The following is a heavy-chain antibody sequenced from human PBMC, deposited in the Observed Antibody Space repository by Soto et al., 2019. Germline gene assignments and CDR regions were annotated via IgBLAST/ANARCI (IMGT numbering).Heavy chain of an antibody. V-gene: IGHV3-23*01. D-gene: IGHD3-10*01. CDR1: GFTFSNYA. CDR3: AKERLGRGFDY. Sequence: EVLLLDSGGGLVQPGGSLRLSCAASGFTFSNYAMTWVRQVPGKGPEWISTVNNGGGGTYYEDSVKGRFTISRDNSKNTLYLQVSRLRGEDTAVYYCAKERLGRGFDYWGQGMLVTVSS. J-gene: IGHJ4*02. CDR2: VNNGGGGT.